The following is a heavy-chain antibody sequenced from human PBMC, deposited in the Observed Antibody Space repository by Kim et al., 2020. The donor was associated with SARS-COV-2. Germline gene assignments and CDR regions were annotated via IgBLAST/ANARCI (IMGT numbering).Heavy chain of an antibody. J-gene: IGHJ4*02. D-gene: IGHD1-7*01. CDR2: SG. CDR3: VRVNQNYDFDF. V-gene: IGHV3-74*01. Sequence: SGRYAYALCGRFTSTRDNAKNTGILHMNSLSAEDTAVYYCVRVNQNYDFDFWGQGTLVTVSS.